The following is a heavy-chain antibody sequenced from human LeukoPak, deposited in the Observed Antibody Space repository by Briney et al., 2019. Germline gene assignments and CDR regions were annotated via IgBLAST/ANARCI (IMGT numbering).Heavy chain of an antibody. V-gene: IGHV3-23*01. CDR2: ISGSGGST. D-gene: IGHD3-3*01. Sequence: PGGSLRLSCAASGFTFSSYAMSWVRQAPGKGLEWVSAISGSGGSTYYADSVKGRFTISRDNSKNTLYLQMNSLRAEDTAVYYCAKVGRGTIFGVVIGPGYYYYGMDVWGQGTTVTVSS. CDR3: AKVGRGTIFGVVIGPGYYYYGMDV. J-gene: IGHJ6*02. CDR1: GFTFSSYA.